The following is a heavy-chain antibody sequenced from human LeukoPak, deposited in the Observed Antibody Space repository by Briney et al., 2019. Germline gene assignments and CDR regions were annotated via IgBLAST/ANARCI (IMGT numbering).Heavy chain of an antibody. CDR2: ISGTGAST. D-gene: IGHD1-1*01. CDR1: GFTFSSSA. CDR3: AKGARVGAGKYYFDY. V-gene: IGHV3-23*01. J-gene: IGHJ4*02. Sequence: GGSLRPSCAASGFTFSSSAMSWVRQAPGKGLEWVSSISGTGASTYYADSVKGRFTISRDSSKNTLYLQMNSLRAEGTAVYYCAKGARVGAGKYYFDYWGQGTLVTVSS.